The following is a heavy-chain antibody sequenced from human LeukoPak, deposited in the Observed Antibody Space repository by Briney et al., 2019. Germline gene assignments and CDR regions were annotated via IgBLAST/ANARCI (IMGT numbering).Heavy chain of an antibody. CDR1: GDSISNYY. CDR2: MYNRGST. D-gene: IGHD6-19*01. J-gene: IGHJ4*02. V-gene: IGHV4-59*01. Sequence: SETLSLACTVSGDSISNYYWSWIRQSPGKKLEWIGYMYNRGSTIYNPSLKSRVTISTDTSKNQFSLRLTSVTAADTAVYYCARAEKAVTGTLYYWGEGTLISVSS. CDR3: ARAEKAVTGTLYY.